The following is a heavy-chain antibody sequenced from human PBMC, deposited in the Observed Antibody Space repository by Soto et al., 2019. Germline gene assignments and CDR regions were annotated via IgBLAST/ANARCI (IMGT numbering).Heavy chain of an antibody. J-gene: IGHJ6*02. CDR1: GGTFSSYA. CDR3: ARVNDFTYYYYGMDV. CDR2: IIPIFGTA. D-gene: IGHD3-3*01. V-gene: IGHV1-69*06. Sequence: SVKVSCKASGGTFSSYATSWVRQAPGQGLEWMGGIIPIFGTANYAQKFQGRVTITADKSTSTAYMELSSLRSEDTAVYYCARVNDFTYYYYGMDVWGQGTTVTVSS.